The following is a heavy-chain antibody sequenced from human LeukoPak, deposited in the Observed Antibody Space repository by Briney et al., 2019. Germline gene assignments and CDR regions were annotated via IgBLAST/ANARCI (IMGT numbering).Heavy chain of an antibody. CDR1: GYSISSGYY. CDR2: IYTSGST. CDR3: AREVGYGDYLGRYFDL. J-gene: IGHJ2*01. V-gene: IGHV4-38-2*02. Sequence: SETLSLTCAVSGYSISSGYYWGWIRQPPGKGLEWIGRIYTSGSTNYNPSLKSRVTISVDTSKNQLSLKLSSVTAADTAVYYCAREVGYGDYLGRYFDLWGRGTLVTVSS. D-gene: IGHD4-17*01.